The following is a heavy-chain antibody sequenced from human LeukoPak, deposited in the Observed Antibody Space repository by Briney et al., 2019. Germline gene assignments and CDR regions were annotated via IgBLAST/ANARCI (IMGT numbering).Heavy chain of an antibody. CDR3: ARRYSSSWYKINNWFDP. J-gene: IGHJ5*02. V-gene: IGHV4-59*08. Sequence: PPETLSLTCTVSGGSISSYYWSWIRQPPGKGLEWIGYIYYSGSTNYNPSLKSRVTISVDTSKNQFSLKLSSVTAADTAVYYCARRYSSSWYKINNWFDPWGQGTLVTVSS. CDR2: IYYSGST. CDR1: GGSISSYY. D-gene: IGHD6-13*01.